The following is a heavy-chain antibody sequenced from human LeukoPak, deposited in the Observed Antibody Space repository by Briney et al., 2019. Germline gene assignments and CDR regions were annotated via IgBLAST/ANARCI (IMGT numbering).Heavy chain of an antibody. D-gene: IGHD2-2*02. Sequence: GGSLRLSCATSGFIFSTYALSWVRQAPGKGLEWASSISGSGGSTYHADSVKGRFTISRDSSKNTLYLQMNSLRAEDTAIYYCARDGDCSSTSCYIDYWGQGTLVTVSS. CDR2: ISGSGGST. V-gene: IGHV3-23*01. CDR3: ARDGDCSSTSCYIDY. CDR1: GFIFSTYA. J-gene: IGHJ4*02.